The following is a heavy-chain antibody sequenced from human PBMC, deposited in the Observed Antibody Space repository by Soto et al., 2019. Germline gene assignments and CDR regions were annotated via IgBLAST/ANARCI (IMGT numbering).Heavy chain of an antibody. D-gene: IGHD3-3*01. J-gene: IGHJ3*01. CDR2: IVGSGGYT. Sequence: HPGGSLRLSCAASGFTFSTYTMNWLRQAPGEGLEWVSAIVGSGGYTYYADSVKGRFTISRDNSRGTLFLQMNTLRVEDTARYYCVKARRGFYDFWGGLDAFDVWGQGTVVTVSS. V-gene: IGHV3-23*01. CDR3: VKARRGFYDFWGGLDAFDV. CDR1: GFTFSTYT.